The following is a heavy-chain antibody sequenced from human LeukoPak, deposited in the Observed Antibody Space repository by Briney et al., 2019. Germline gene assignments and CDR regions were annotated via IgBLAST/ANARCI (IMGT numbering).Heavy chain of an antibody. CDR1: GGSISSGDYY. CDR2: IYYSGST. Sequence: PSQTLSLTCTVSGGSISSGDYYWSWIRQPPGKGLEWIGYIYYSGSTYYDPSLKSRVTISVDTSKNQFSLKLSSVTAADTAVYYCARVGYSGYESYYFDYWGQGTLVTVSS. D-gene: IGHD5-12*01. J-gene: IGHJ4*02. V-gene: IGHV4-30-4*08. CDR3: ARVGYSGYESYYFDY.